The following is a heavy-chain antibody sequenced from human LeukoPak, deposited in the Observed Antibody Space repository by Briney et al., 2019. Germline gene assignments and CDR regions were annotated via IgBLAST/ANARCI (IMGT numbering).Heavy chain of an antibody. Sequence: ASVKVSCKASGYTFTSYGVSWVRQAPGQGLEWMGWFSVYNGNTNYAQTLQGRVTMTTDTSTSTAYMELRSLRSDDTAVYYCARDAGYDSSGYFDYWGQGTLVTVSS. J-gene: IGHJ4*02. CDR2: FSVYNGNT. V-gene: IGHV1-18*01. D-gene: IGHD3-22*01. CDR3: ARDAGYDSSGYFDY. CDR1: GYTFTSYG.